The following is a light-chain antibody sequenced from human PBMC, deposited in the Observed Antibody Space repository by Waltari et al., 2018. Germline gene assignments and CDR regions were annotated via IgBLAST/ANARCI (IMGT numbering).Light chain of an antibody. CDR3: CSFAGTYTVI. J-gene: IGLJ2*01. V-gene: IGLV2-11*01. CDR1: SSDVGGYNY. Sequence: QSALTQPRSVSGSPGQSVTISCTGTSSDVGGYNYVSWYQQHPGKVPKLMIYDVSKRPSGVPDRFSGSKSDNTASLTISWLQAEDEADYYCCSFAGTYTVIFGGGTKLTVL. CDR2: DVS.